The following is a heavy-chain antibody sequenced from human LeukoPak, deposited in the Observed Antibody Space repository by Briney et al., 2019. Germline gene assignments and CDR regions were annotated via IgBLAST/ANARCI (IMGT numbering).Heavy chain of an antibody. CDR2: ISAYNGHT. CDR3: ATPPVNDYVWGSYRS. CDR1: GYSFTNYG. D-gene: IGHD3-16*02. Sequence: GASVKVSCKASGYSFTNYGITWVRQAPGQGLEWMGWISAYNGHTNYAQKFQGRVSMTTDTSTSTAYMELRSLRSDDTAVYYCATPPVNDYVWGSYRSWGQGTLVTVSS. J-gene: IGHJ5*02. V-gene: IGHV1-18*01.